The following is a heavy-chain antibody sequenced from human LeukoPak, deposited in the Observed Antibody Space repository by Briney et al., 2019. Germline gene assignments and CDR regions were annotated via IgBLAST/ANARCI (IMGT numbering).Heavy chain of an antibody. D-gene: IGHD5-24*01. CDR2: ISYDGKNK. CDR1: GFNFNTYG. J-gene: IGHJ4*02. Sequence: GGSLRLSCAASGFNFNTYGAHWIRQAPGKRLDWVAAISYDGKNKYYADSVKGRFTISRDNSKNTVYLQMNSLRVEDTAVYYCAREGMGYFDSWGQGTLVTVSS. V-gene: IGHV3-30*03. CDR3: AREGMGYFDS.